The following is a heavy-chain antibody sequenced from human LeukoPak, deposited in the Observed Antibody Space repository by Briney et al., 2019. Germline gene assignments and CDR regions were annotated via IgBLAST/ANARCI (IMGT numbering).Heavy chain of an antibody. J-gene: IGHJ1*01. CDR3: ARSDSLQQRIFQH. CDR1: GGSISSGGYY. CDR2: IYHSGST. D-gene: IGHD1-1*01. V-gene: IGHV4-30-2*01. Sequence: PSQTLSLTCTVSGGSISSGGYYWSWIRQPPGKGLEWIGYIYHSGSTYYNPSLKSRVTISVDRSKNQFSLKLSSVTAADTAVYYCARSDSLQQRIFQHWGQGTLVTVSS.